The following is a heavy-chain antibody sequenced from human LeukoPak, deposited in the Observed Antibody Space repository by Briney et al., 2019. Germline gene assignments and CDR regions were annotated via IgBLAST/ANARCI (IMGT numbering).Heavy chain of an antibody. J-gene: IGHJ6*02. CDR1: GFTFSSYS. D-gene: IGHD3-3*01. CDR2: ISSSSSYI. CDR3: ARDTPLEWSTPFYYGMDV. Sequence: GGSLRLSCAASGFTFSSYSMNWVRQAPGKGLEWVSSISSSSSYIYYADSVKGRFTISRDNDKNSLYLQLNSLRAEDTAVYYCARDTPLEWSTPFYYGMDVWGQGTTVTVSS. V-gene: IGHV3-21*01.